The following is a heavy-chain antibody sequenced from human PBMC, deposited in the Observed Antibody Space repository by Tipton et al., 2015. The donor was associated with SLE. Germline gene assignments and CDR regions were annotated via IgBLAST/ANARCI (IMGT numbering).Heavy chain of an antibody. J-gene: IGHJ6*02. CDR3: ARGRGSGWYGGNGMDV. Sequence: TLSLTCTVSGGSISSSSYYWGWIRQPPGKGLEWIGRIYYRGSTYYNPSLKSRVTISVDTSKNQFSLKLSSVTAADTAVYYCARGRGSGWYGGNGMDVWGQGTTVTVSS. CDR2: IYYRGST. D-gene: IGHD6-19*01. CDR1: GGSISSSSYY. V-gene: IGHV4-39*07.